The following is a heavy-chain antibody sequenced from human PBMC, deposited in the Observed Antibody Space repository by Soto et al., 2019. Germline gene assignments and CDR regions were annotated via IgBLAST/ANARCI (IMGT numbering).Heavy chain of an antibody. CDR3: AKGGDYDFWSGYPDY. Sequence: EVQLLESGGGLVQPGGSLRLSCAASGFTFSSYAMSWVRQAPGKGLEWVSAISGSGGSTYYADSVKGRFTISRDNSKNTLYLQMTSLRAEDTAVHYCAKGGDYDFWSGYPDYWGQGTLVTVSS. CDR2: ISGSGGST. CDR1: GFTFSSYA. J-gene: IGHJ4*02. D-gene: IGHD3-3*01. V-gene: IGHV3-23*01.